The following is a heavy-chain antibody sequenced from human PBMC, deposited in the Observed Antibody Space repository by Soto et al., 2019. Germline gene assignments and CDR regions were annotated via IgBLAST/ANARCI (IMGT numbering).Heavy chain of an antibody. CDR1: GFTFSSYW. J-gene: IGHJ6*04. CDR2: INSDGSST. V-gene: IGHV3-74*01. Sequence: HPGGSLRLSCAASGFTFSSYWMHWVRQAPGKGLVWVSRINSDGSSTSYADSVKGRFTISRDNAKNTLYLQMNSLRAEDTAVYYCARVDSSGWYYYYYSGRDVGGKGATVTVPS. CDR3: ARVDSSGWYYYYYSGRDV. D-gene: IGHD6-19*01.